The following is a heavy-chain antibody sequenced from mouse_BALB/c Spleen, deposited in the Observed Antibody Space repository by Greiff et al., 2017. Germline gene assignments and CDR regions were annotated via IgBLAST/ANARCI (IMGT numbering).Heavy chain of an antibody. J-gene: IGHJ4*01. CDR2: INPYNDGT. V-gene: IGHV1-14*01. CDR3: ARNYGNLYYYAMDY. CDR1: GYTFTSYV. D-gene: IGHD2-1*01. Sequence: VQLQQTGPELVKPGASVKMSCKASGYTFTSYVMHWVKQKPGQGLEWIGYINPYNDGTKYNEKFKGKATLTSDKSSSTAYMELSSLTSEDSAVYYCARNYGNLYYYAMDYWGQGTSVTVSS.